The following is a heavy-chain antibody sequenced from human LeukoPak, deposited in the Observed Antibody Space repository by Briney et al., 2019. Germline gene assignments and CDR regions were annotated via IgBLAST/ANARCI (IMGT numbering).Heavy chain of an antibody. J-gene: IGHJ4*02. D-gene: IGHD2-2*01. CDR3: AREYCSSTSCYFDY. CDR1: GFTFSSYG. Sequence: GGSLRLSCSASGFTFSSYGMQWVRQAPGKGLEWVAVIWYDGSNKYYADSVKGRFTISRDNSKNTLYLQMNSLRAEDTAVYYCAREYCSSTSCYFDYWGQGTLVTVSS. CDR2: IWYDGSNK. V-gene: IGHV3-33*01.